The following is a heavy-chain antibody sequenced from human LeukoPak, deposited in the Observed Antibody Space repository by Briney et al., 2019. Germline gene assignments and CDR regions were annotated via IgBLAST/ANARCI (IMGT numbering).Heavy chain of an antibody. Sequence: PGGSLRLSCAASGFIFSNYNMNWVRQAPGKGLEWLSSISSTSIYIYYADSVKGRFTIPRDNSKNTLYLQMNSLRAEDTAVYYCASPPQQWLVRGWGQGTLVTVSS. CDR2: ISSTSIYI. CDR3: ASPPQQWLVRG. J-gene: IGHJ4*02. V-gene: IGHV3-21*01. CDR1: GFIFSNYN. D-gene: IGHD6-19*01.